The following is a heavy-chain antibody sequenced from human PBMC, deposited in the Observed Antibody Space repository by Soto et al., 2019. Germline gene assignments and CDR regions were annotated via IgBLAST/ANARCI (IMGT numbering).Heavy chain of an antibody. CDR2: IYWNDDK. CDR1: GFSLSTSGVG. CDR3: AHRNRRDGYNLSYFDY. D-gene: IGHD5-12*01. Sequence: QITLKESGPTLVKPTQTLTLTCTFSGFSLSTSGVGVGWIRQPPGKALEWLALIYWNDDKRYSPSLKSRLTITKDTSKNQVVLTMTNMDPVDTATYYCAHRNRRDGYNLSYFDYWGQGTLVTVSS. V-gene: IGHV2-5*01. J-gene: IGHJ4*02.